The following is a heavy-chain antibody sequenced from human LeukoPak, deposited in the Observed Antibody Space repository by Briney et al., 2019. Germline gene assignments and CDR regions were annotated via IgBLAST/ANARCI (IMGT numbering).Heavy chain of an antibody. V-gene: IGHV1-3*04. CDR3: ARENQYCSGGSCYYHWLDP. Sequence: GASVKVSCKASGYSFTSNALDWVRQAPGQRLEWMGWINTGNGYTKYSQNFQDRVTITRDTSASTAYMELNSLRSEDTAVYYCARENQYCSGGSCYYHWLDPWGQGTLVTVSS. CDR2: INTGNGYT. D-gene: IGHD2-15*01. J-gene: IGHJ5*02. CDR1: GYSFTSNA.